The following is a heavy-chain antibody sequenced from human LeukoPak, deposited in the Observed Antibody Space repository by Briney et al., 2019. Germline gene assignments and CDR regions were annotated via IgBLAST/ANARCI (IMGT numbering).Heavy chain of an antibody. CDR2: FNPEDGET. D-gene: IGHD2/OR15-2a*01. Sequence: ASVKVSCKVSGYTLSELSIHWVRQPPGKGLEWVGSFNPEDGETYSAQTFQGRLILTEDTSTDTAYMELRTLRSEDTAAFYCAASFLRFSPDFDYWGQGTLVTVSS. CDR1: GYTLSELS. V-gene: IGHV1-24*01. CDR3: AASFLRFSPDFDY. J-gene: IGHJ4*02.